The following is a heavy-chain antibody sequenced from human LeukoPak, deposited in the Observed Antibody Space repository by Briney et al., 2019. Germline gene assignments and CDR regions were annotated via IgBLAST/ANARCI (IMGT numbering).Heavy chain of an antibody. CDR3: ARGGYIYDSSGYYARFDY. V-gene: IGHV4-34*01. D-gene: IGHD3-22*01. CDR1: GGSFSGYY. Sequence: PSETLSLTCAVYGGSFSGYYWSWIRQPPGKGLEWIGEINHSGSTNYNPSLKSRVTISVDTSKNQFSLKLSSVTAADTAVYYCARGGYIYDSSGYYARFDYWGQGTLVTVSS. CDR2: INHSGST. J-gene: IGHJ4*02.